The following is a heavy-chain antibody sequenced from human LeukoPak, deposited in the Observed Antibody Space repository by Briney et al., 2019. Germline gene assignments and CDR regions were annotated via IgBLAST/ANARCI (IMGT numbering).Heavy chain of an antibody. CDR2: IYYSGST. Sequence: SETLSLTCTVSGGSISSYYWSWIRQPPGKGLEWIGYIYYSGSTNYNPSLKSRVTISVDTSKNQFSLKLSSVTAADTAVYYCARGPYCGGDCYPPGWFDPWGKGTTVTVSS. J-gene: IGHJ6*04. D-gene: IGHD2-21*02. CDR1: GGSISSYY. V-gene: IGHV4-59*01. CDR3: ARGPYCGGDCYPPGWFDP.